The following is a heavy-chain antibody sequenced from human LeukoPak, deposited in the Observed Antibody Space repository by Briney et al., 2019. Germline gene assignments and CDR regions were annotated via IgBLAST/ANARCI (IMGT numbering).Heavy chain of an antibody. D-gene: IGHD6-19*01. CDR3: AKVDGYSSGWYDS. Sequence: GGSLRLSCAASGFTFDDYGMHWVRQPPGKGLEWVSGISWNSGNIGYADSVKGRFTISRDNAKNSLYLQMDILKPEDTAFYYCAKVDGYSSGWYDSWGQGTLVTVSS. CDR1: GFTFDDYG. J-gene: IGHJ5*01. V-gene: IGHV3-9*01. CDR2: ISWNSGNI.